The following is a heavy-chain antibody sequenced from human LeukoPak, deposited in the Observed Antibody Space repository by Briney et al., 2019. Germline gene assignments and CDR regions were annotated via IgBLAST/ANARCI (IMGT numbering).Heavy chain of an antibody. J-gene: IGHJ6*02. Sequence: GASVKVSCKASGGTFSSYAISWVRQAPGQGLEWMGRIIPILGIANYAQKFQGRVTITADKSTSTAYMELSSLRSEDTAVYYCASYGSGSSSGTLWMDVWGQGTTVTVSS. CDR2: IIPILGIA. V-gene: IGHV1-69*04. CDR1: GGTFSSYA. CDR3: ASYGSGSSSGTLWMDV. D-gene: IGHD3-10*01.